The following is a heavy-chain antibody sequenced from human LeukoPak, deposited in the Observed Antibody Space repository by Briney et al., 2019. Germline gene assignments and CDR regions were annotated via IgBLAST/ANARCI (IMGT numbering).Heavy chain of an antibody. J-gene: IGHJ3*02. V-gene: IGHV3-48*01. CDR1: GSTFSDYA. CDR3: ARYGSRRAFDI. D-gene: IGHD3-10*01. Sequence: GGSLRLSCAASGSTFSDYAMSWVRQAPGKGLEWLSYLSSSSITIYYADSVQGRFTISGDNAENSLHLQMNSLRAEDTAVYYCARYGSRRAFDIWGQGTMVTVSS. CDR2: LSSSSITI.